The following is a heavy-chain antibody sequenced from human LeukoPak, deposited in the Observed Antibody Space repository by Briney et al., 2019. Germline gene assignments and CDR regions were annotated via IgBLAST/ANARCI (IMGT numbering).Heavy chain of an antibody. CDR2: ISSSSYI. V-gene: IGHV3-21*01. J-gene: IGHJ4*02. D-gene: IGHD5-18*01. CDR1: GFTFSSYS. Sequence: GGSLRLSCAASGFTFSSYSMNWVRQAPGKGLEWVSSISSSSYIYYADSVKGRFTISRDNAKNSLYLQMNSLRAEDTAVYYCARDLSGVTGYTYGRGIDYWGQGTLVTVSS. CDR3: ARDLSGVTGYTYGRGIDY.